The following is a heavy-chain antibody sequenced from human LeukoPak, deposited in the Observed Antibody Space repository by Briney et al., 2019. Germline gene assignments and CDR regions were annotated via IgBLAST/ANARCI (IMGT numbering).Heavy chain of an antibody. CDR3: ASAGATITQRYFDL. V-gene: IGHV1-69*13. CDR2: IIPIFGTA. J-gene: IGHJ2*01. D-gene: IGHD1-26*01. Sequence: ASVKVSCKASGGTFSSYAISWVRQAPGQGLEWMGGIIPIFGTANYAQKFQGRVTITADESTSTAYMELSSLRSEDTAVYYCASAGATITQRYFDLWGRGTLVTVSS. CDR1: GGTFSSYA.